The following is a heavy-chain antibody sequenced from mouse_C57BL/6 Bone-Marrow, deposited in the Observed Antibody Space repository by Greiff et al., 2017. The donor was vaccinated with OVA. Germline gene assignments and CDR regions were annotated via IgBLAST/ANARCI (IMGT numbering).Heavy chain of an antibody. CDR3: ARQAFNYGSVLYAMDD. CDR2: ISGGGGNT. D-gene: IGHD1-1*01. V-gene: IGHV5-9*01. J-gene: IGHJ4*01. CDR1: GFTFSSYT. Sequence: EVKLMESGGGLVKPGGSLKLSCAASGFTFSSYTMSWVRQTPEKRLEWVATISGGGGNTYYPDSVKGRFTISRDNAKNTLYLQMSSLRSEDTALYYCARQAFNYGSVLYAMDDWGQGTSVTVSS.